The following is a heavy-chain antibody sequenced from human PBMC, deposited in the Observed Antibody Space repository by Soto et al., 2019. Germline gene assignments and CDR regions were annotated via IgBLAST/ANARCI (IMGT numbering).Heavy chain of an antibody. CDR3: AKDRGYHGSGVLGY. J-gene: IGHJ4*02. V-gene: IGHV3-23*01. Sequence: GGSLRLCWAASGGTFSSYAMSWVRQAPGKGLEWVSAISGSGGSTYYADSVKGRFTISRDNSKNTLYLQMNSLRAEDTAVYYCAKDRGYHGSGVLGYWGPGTLVTVS. CDR2: ISGSGGST. D-gene: IGHD3-10*01. CDR1: GGTFSSYA.